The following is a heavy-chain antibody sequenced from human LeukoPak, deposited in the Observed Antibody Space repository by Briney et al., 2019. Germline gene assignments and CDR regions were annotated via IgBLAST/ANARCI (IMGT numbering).Heavy chain of an antibody. D-gene: IGHD3-10*01. CDR2: VSSSSSTI. Sequence: GGSLRLSCAASGFTFSSYSMNWVRQAPGKGLEWVSYVSSSSSTIYYADSVKGRFTISRDNAKNSLYLQMNSLRAEDTAVYYCARDPLLWFGELLGRPPYFDYRGQGTLVTVSS. V-gene: IGHV3-48*01. CDR3: ARDPLLWFGELLGRPPYFDY. CDR1: GFTFSSYS. J-gene: IGHJ4*02.